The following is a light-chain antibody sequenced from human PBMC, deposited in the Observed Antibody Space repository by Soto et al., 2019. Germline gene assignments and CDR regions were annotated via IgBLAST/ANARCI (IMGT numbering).Light chain of an antibody. V-gene: IGKV1-5*03. CDR3: QQYNSYPYT. CDR2: KAS. Sequence: DIQMTQSPSTLSASVGDRDTITCRASQSISNWLAWYQQKPGKAPKLLIYKASSLESGVPSRFSGSGSGTEFTLTISSLQPDDFPTYYCQQYNSYPYTFGQGTKLEIK. CDR1: QSISNW. J-gene: IGKJ2*01.